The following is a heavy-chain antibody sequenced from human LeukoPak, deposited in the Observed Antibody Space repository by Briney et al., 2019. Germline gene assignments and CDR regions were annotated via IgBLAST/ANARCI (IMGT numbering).Heavy chain of an antibody. Sequence: GASVKVSCKASGGTFSSYAISWVRQAPGQGLEWMGGIIPIFGTANYAQKFQGRVTITADKSTSTAYMELSSLRSEDTAVYYCARVASGVPNYFDYWGQGTLVTVSS. CDR3: ARVASGVPNYFDY. V-gene: IGHV1-69*06. D-gene: IGHD2-15*01. CDR1: GGTFSSYA. J-gene: IGHJ4*02. CDR2: IIPIFGTA.